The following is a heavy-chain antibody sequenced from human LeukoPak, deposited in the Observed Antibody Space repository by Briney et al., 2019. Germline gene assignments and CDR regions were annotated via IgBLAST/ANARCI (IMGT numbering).Heavy chain of an antibody. Sequence: GGSLRLSCAASGFTFSSYAMSWVRQAPGKGLEWVSAISGSGGSTYYADSVKGRFTISRDNSKNTLYLQMNSLRAEDTAVYYCAKGSNYYDSSGYYAGFDYWGQGTLVTVSS. V-gene: IGHV3-23*01. D-gene: IGHD3-22*01. J-gene: IGHJ4*02. CDR1: GFTFSSYA. CDR2: ISGSGGST. CDR3: AKGSNYYDSSGYYAGFDY.